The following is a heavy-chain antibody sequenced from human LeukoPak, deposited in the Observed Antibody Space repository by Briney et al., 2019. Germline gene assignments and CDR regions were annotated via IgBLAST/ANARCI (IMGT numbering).Heavy chain of an antibody. CDR1: GDSISGYY. CDR3: ARGEGRYSGYDSYYYYMDV. D-gene: IGHD5-12*01. Sequence: SETLSLTCTDSGDSISGYYWSWIRQPAGKGLEWIGRIYTSGGTNYNPSLKSRVTISVDKSKNQFSLKLSSVTAADTAVYYCARGEGRYSGYDSYYYYMDVWGTGTTVTVSS. J-gene: IGHJ6*03. V-gene: IGHV4-4*07. CDR2: IYTSGGT.